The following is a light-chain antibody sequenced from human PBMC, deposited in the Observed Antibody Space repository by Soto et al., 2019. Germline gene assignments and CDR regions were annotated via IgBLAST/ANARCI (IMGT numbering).Light chain of an antibody. J-gene: IGLJ2*01. Sequence: QSVLTQPASVSGSPGQSITNSCTGTSSDLGFYNSVSWYQQHPGKAPKLMIYEVTNRPSGVSNRFSGSKSGNAASLTISGLQAEDEAHYYCSSYTSSSSVAFGGGTKVTVL. CDR3: SSYTSSSSVA. CDR2: EVT. V-gene: IGLV2-14*01. CDR1: SSDLGFYNS.